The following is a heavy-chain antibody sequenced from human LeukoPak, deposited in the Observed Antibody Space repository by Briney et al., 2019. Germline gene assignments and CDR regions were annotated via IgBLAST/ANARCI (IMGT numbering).Heavy chain of an antibody. Sequence: GGPLTLSCAVSGLTYSSYSMHWVRQAPGKGVVWVSFISSPSLTIYYADSVKGRFTISRDNAKNSLYLQMNSLRDEDTAVYYCARDRVNWNNNWFDPWGQGTLVTVSS. D-gene: IGHD1-1*01. J-gene: IGHJ5*02. V-gene: IGHV3-48*02. CDR3: ARDRVNWNNNWFDP. CDR2: ISSPSLTI. CDR1: GLTYSSYS.